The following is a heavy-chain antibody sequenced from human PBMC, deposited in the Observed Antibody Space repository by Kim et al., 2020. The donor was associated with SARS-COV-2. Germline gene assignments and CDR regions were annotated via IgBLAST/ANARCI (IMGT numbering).Heavy chain of an antibody. J-gene: IGHJ3*02. V-gene: IGHV3-7*01. D-gene: IGHD3-16*01. CDR2: IKPDGSGT. Sequence: GGSLRLSCAASGFTFSSHWMTWVRQAPGKGLEWVADIKPDGSGTYYVDSVKGRFTISRDNAKNSLYLQMNSLIAEDTAVYHCARTGLPYAFDIWGQGTMVTVSS. CDR3: ARTGLPYAFDI. CDR1: GFTFSSHW.